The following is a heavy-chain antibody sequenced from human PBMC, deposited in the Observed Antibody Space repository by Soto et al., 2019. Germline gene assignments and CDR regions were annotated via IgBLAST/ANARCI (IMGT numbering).Heavy chain of an antibody. CDR1: GYTFTIYA. CDR2: MNPNSGNT. Sequence: GASVKVSCKASGYTFTIYAMHWVRQAPGQRLEWMGWMNPNSGNTGYAQKFQGRVTMTRNTSISTAYMELSSLRSEDTAVYYCARGGRYYDILTGYYDAFDIWGQGTMVTVSS. CDR3: ARGGRYYDILTGYYDAFDI. J-gene: IGHJ3*02. V-gene: IGHV1-8*02. D-gene: IGHD3-9*01.